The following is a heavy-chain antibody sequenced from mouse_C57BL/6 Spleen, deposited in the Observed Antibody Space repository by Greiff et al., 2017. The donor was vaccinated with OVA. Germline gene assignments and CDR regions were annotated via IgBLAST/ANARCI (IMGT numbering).Heavy chain of an antibody. CDR2: IDPSDSET. CDR1: GYTFTSYW. V-gene: IGHV1-52*01. CDR3: AIGTVVATDY. D-gene: IGHD1-1*01. J-gene: IGHJ2*01. Sequence: QVQLKQPGAELVRPGSSVKLSCKASGYTFTSYWMHWVKQRPIQGLEWIGNIDPSDSETHYNQKFKDKATLTVDKSSSTAYMQLSSLTSEDSAVYYCAIGTVVATDYWGQGTTLTVSS.